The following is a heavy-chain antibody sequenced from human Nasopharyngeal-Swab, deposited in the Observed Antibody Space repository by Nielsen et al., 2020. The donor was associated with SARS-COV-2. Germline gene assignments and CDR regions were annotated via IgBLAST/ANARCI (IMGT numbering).Heavy chain of an antibody. CDR1: GFTFSSFW. J-gene: IGHJ3*02. Sequence: GESLKISCAASGFTFSSFWMSWVRQAAGKGLEWVANIKPDGSDKYYVHSVKGRFTISRDNAKNSLYLQMNSLRADDTAIYYCARDRSGWYDAFDIWGQGTLVTVSS. CDR3: ARDRSGWYDAFDI. CDR2: IKPDGSDK. D-gene: IGHD6-19*01. V-gene: IGHV3-7*03.